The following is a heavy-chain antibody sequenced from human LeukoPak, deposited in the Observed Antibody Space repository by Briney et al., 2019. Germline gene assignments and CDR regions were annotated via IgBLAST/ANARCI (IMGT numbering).Heavy chain of an antibody. CDR1: GFTFSSHC. V-gene: IGHV3-7*03. CDR2: IKQDGSEK. CDR3: ARDYGDSYHYGMDV. J-gene: IGHJ6*01. Sequence: PGGSLRLSWAASGFTFSSHCINWVRQAPGKGLEWVANIKQDGSEKNYVDSVKGRFTISRDNAKNSLYLQMNSLRAEDTAIYYCARDYGDSYHYGMDVWGQGTTVTVSP. D-gene: IGHD4-17*01.